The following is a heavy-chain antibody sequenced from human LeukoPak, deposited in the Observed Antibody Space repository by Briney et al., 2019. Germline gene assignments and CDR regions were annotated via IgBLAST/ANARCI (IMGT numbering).Heavy chain of an antibody. CDR2: IYYSGST. CDR1: GGSISSGDYY. Sequence: KPSETLSLTCTVSGGSISSGDYYWSWIRQPPGKGLEWIGYIYYSGSTNYNPSLKSRVTISVDTSKNQFSLKLSSVTAADTAVYYCARGGSSWYYEKTFDYWGQGTLVTVSS. D-gene: IGHD6-13*01. J-gene: IGHJ4*02. V-gene: IGHV4-61*08. CDR3: ARGGSSWYYEKTFDY.